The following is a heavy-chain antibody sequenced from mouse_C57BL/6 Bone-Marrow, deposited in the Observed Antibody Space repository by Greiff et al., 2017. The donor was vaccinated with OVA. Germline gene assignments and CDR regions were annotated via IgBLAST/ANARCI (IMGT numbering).Heavy chain of an antibody. V-gene: IGHV1-81*01. CDR2: IYPRSGNT. CDR1: GYTFTSYG. D-gene: IGHD4-1*01. CDR3: ARRNWVYYFDY. J-gene: IGHJ2*01. Sequence: VQLQQSGAELARPGASVKLSCKASGYTFTSYGISWVKQRTGQGLEWIGEIYPRSGNTYYNEKFKGKATLTAEESSSTAYLELRSLTSEDSAVYFCARRNWVYYFDYWGQGTTLTVSS.